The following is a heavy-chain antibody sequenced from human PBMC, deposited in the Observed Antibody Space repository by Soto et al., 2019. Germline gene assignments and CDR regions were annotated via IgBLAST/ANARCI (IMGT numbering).Heavy chain of an antibody. Sequence: SVKVSCKASGCTFSSYTISWVRQAPGQGLEWMGRIIPILGIANYAQKFQGRVTITADKSTSTAYMELSSLRSEDTAVYYCARAHQLPEGVYFDYWGQGTLVTVSS. CDR3: ARAHQLPEGVYFDY. CDR1: GCTFSSYT. CDR2: IIPILGIA. J-gene: IGHJ4*02. V-gene: IGHV1-69*02. D-gene: IGHD2-2*01.